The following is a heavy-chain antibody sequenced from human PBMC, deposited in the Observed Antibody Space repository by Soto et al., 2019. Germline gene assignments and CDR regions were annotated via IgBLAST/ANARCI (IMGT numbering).Heavy chain of an antibody. D-gene: IGHD4-17*01. Sequence: PGGSLRLSCAASGFTVSSNYMSWVRQAPGKGLEWVSVIYSGGSTYYADSVKGRFTISRDNSKNTLYLQMNSLRAEDTAVYYCARERTTVTTSPSWYFDLWGRGTLVTVSS. J-gene: IGHJ2*01. CDR3: ARERTTVTTSPSWYFDL. CDR1: GFTVSSNY. V-gene: IGHV3-53*01. CDR2: IYSGGST.